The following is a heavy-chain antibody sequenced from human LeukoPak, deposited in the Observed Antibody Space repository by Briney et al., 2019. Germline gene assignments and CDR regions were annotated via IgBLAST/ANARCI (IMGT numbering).Heavy chain of an antibody. V-gene: IGHV1-18*01. CDR3: ARDGSRDNSSSWYYYYYYGMDV. D-gene: IGHD6-13*01. CDR1: GYTFTSYG. CDR2: TSAYNGNT. J-gene: IGHJ6*02. Sequence: ASVKVSCKASGYTFTSYGISWVRQAPGQGLEWMGWTSAYNGNTNYAQKLQGRVTMTTDTSTSTAYMELRSLRSDDTAVYYCARDGSRDNSSSWYYYYYYGMDVWGQGTTVTVSS.